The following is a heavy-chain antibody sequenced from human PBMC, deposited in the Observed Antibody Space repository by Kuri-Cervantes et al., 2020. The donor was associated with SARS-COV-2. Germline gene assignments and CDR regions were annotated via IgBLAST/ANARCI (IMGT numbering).Heavy chain of an antibody. Sequence: SQTLSLTCAVYGGSFSGYYWSWIRQPPGKGPEWIGEINHSGSTNYNPSLKSRVTISVDTSKNQFSLKLSSVTAADTAVYYCARAVKRFDYWGQGTLVTVSS. V-gene: IGHV4-34*01. CDR1: GGSFSGYY. D-gene: IGHD2/OR15-2a*01. J-gene: IGHJ4*02. CDR2: INHSGST. CDR3: ARAVKRFDY.